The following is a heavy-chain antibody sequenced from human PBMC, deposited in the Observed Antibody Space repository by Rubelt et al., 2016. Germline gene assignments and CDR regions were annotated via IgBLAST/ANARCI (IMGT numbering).Heavy chain of an antibody. J-gene: IGHJ4*02. CDR1: GGSISSSSYY. V-gene: IGHV4-39*02. CDR3: AREVEGSIAARPVDY. CDR2: IYYSGST. Sequence: QLQLQESGPGLVKPSETLSLTCTVSGGSISSSSYYWGWIRQPPGKGLEWIGSIYYSGSTSYNPSLKSWVTISVATSKNQFSLTLRSVTATDTAVYYCAREVEGSIAARPVDYWGQGTLVTVSS. D-gene: IGHD6-6*01.